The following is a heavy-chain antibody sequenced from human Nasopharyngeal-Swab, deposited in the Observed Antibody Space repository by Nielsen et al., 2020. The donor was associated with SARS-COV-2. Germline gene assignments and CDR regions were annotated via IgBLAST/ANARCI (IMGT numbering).Heavy chain of an antibody. J-gene: IGHJ6*02. V-gene: IGHV3-21*01. CDR3: ARDGLDYDFWSAYFMDV. CDR2: ISSSSSYI. CDR1: GFTFNNYN. D-gene: IGHD3-3*01. Sequence: GESLKISCAASGFTFNNYNFYLVRHAPGKVLEWVSFISSSSSYIYSADSVKGRFTISRDNAKNSLYLQMNSLRAEDTAVYYCARDGLDYDFWSAYFMDVWGQGTTVTVSS.